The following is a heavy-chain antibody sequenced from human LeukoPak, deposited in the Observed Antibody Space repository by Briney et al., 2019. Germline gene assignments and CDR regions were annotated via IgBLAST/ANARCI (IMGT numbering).Heavy chain of an antibody. J-gene: IGHJ4*02. CDR3: ARDKIVGATIFDY. V-gene: IGHV3-7*01. D-gene: IGHD1-26*01. CDR2: IKQDGSEK. Sequence: GESLKISCKAFGFSFTSYWIAWVRQMPGKGLEWVANIKQDGSEKYYVDSVKGRFTISRDNAKNSLYLQMNCLRAEDTAVYYCARDKIVGATIFDYWGQGTPVTVSS. CDR1: GFSFTSYW.